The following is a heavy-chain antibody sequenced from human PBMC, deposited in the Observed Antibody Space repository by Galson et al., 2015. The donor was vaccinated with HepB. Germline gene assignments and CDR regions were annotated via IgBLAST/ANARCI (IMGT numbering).Heavy chain of an antibody. D-gene: IGHD3-3*01. CDR1: GYTFTSYG. V-gene: IGHV1-18*01. CDR2: ISAYNGNT. Sequence: SVKASCKASGYTFTSYGISWVRQAPGQGLEWMGWISAYNGNTNYAQKLQGRVTMTTDTSTSTAYMELRSLRSDDTAVYYCARDPPAGTISRWFADYYYYYGMDVWGQGTTVTVSS. CDR3: ARDPPAGTISRWFADYYYYYGMDV. J-gene: IGHJ6*02.